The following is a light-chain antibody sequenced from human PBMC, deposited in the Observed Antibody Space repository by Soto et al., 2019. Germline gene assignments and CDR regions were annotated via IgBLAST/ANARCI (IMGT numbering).Light chain of an antibody. J-gene: IGKJ4*01. Sequence: EIVMTQSPATLSVSPGERATLSCRASQSVSTNLAWYQQKPGQAPRLLIYGASTRATGIPARFSGSGSGTEFILTISSLQSEDFAVYCCQQYSIWPLPFGGGTKVEIK. V-gene: IGKV3-15*01. CDR3: QQYSIWPLP. CDR1: QSVSTN. CDR2: GAS.